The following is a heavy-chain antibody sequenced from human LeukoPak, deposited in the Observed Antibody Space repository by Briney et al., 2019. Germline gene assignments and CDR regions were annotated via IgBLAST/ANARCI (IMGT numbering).Heavy chain of an antibody. CDR3: TKGSRSSGGHYFDY. CDR1: GFTFSSYA. J-gene: IGHJ4*02. Sequence: PGGSLRLSCAASGFTFSSYAMSWVRQPPGKGLEWVSGTSGSGTGTYYADSVKGRFTISRDNSKNTLCLQMSSLRAEDTAIFYCTKGSRSSGGHYFDYWGPGTLVTVSS. CDR2: TSGSGTGT. D-gene: IGHD6-13*01. V-gene: IGHV3-23*01.